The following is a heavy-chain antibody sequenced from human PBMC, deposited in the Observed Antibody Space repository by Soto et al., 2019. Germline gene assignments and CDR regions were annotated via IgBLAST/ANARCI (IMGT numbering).Heavy chain of an antibody. J-gene: IGHJ4*02. CDR3: ARGAIYCSGGRCYPVY. V-gene: IGHV3-20*04. Sequence: GSLRLSCAASGFTFDDYGMSWVRQAPGKGLEWVSGINWNGDSTGYADSVKGRFTISRDNAKNSLYLQMNSLRAEDTALYYCARGAIYCSGGRCYPVYWGKGTLVTVSS. CDR2: INWNGDST. CDR1: GFTFDDYG. D-gene: IGHD2-15*01.